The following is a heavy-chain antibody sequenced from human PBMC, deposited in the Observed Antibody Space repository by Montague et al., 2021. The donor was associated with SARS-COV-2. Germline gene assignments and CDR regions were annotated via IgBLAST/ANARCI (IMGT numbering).Heavy chain of an antibody. CDR3: AKAGIKYDYGDFFDY. V-gene: IGHV3-7*01. CDR2: IKQDGSEK. J-gene: IGHJ4*02. Sequence: SLRLSCAASGFTFSSYWMSWVRQAPGKGLEWVANIKQDGSEKYYVDSVKGRFTISRDNAKNSLYLQMNSLRAEDTAVYYCAKAGIKYDYGDFFDYWGQGTLVTVSS. CDR1: GFTFSSYW. D-gene: IGHD4-17*01.